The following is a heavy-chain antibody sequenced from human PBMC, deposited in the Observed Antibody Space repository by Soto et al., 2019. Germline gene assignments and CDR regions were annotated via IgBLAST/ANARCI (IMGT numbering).Heavy chain of an antibody. CDR2: IWFDGSKQ. CDR3: VKDHCGGDCYSDPYFDY. CDR1: GFSFTTYG. Sequence: QVQLVESGGGVVQPGRSLRLSCVASGFSFTTYGLHWVRQAPGKGLEWVAVIWFDGSKQYYADSVKGRFTISRGNSKNIVYLEMNSMRVEDTAVYYCVKDHCGGDCYSDPYFDYWGQGTLVTVSS. D-gene: IGHD2-21*02. J-gene: IGHJ4*02. V-gene: IGHV3-33*06.